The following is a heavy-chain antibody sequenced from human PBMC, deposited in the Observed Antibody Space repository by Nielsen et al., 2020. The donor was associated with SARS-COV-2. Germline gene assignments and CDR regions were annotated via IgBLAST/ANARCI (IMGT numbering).Heavy chain of an antibody. CDR1: GGSFSGYY. J-gene: IGHJ6*02. CDR2: INHSGST. D-gene: IGHD3-10*01. Sequence: SETLSLTCAVYGGSFSGYYWSWIRQHPGKGLEWIGEINHSGSTNYNPSLKSRVTISVDTSKNQFSLKLSSVTAADTAVYYCARFATYGSGSYFRYYYYGMDVWGQGTTVTVSS. V-gene: IGHV4-34*01. CDR3: ARFATYGSGSYFRYYYYGMDV.